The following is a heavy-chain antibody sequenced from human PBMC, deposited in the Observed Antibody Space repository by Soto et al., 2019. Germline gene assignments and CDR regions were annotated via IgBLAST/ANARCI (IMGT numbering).Heavy chain of an antibody. J-gene: IGHJ4*02. Sequence: EVQVLDSGGGLVQPEGSLRLSCAASGFTFSTYPMSWFRQAPGKGLEWVSIISGSGGNTDYADSVKGRFTMSRDNSKNTVYLQMNSLRAEYTAVYYCAKVPLKYSGSYFDYWGQGTLVTVSS. CDR2: ISGSGGNT. V-gene: IGHV3-23*01. CDR3: AKVPLKYSGSYFDY. D-gene: IGHD1-26*01. CDR1: GFTFSTYP.